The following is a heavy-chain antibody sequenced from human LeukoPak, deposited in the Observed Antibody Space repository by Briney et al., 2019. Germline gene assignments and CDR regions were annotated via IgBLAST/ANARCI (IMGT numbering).Heavy chain of an antibody. CDR1: GGSFSGYY. CDR3: ARGRYCSSTSCYYNYYYGMDV. V-gene: IGHV4-34*01. Sequence: SETLSLTCAVYGGSFSGYYWSWIRQPPGKGLEWIGEINHSGSTNYNPSLKSRVTISVDTSKNQFSLKLSSVTAADTAVYYCARGRYCSSTSCYYNYYYGMDVWGQGTTVTVSS. CDR2: INHSGST. D-gene: IGHD2-2*01. J-gene: IGHJ6*02.